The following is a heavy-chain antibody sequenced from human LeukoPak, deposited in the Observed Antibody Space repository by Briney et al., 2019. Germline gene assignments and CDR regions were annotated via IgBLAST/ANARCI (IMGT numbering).Heavy chain of an antibody. V-gene: IGHV4-59*01. J-gene: IGHJ4*02. CDR1: GGSTNSLY. CDR3: ARSRGTGFIFDY. CDR2: IYYSGST. Sequence: SETLSLTCTASGGSTNSLYWSWIRQPPGKGLEWIGYIYYSGSTNYNPSLKSRVTISVDTSKNQFSLKLNSVTAADAAVYYCARSRGTGFIFDYWGQGALVTVSS. D-gene: IGHD3-10*01.